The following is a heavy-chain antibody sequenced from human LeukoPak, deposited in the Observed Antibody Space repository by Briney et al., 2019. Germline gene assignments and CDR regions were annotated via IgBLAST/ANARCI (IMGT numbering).Heavy chain of an antibody. CDR2: IYYRGDT. D-gene: IGHD6-19*01. CDR1: GGLITTTTCY. CDR3: ARQPVVNRGAVASNFDS. V-gene: IGHV4-39*01. J-gene: IGHJ4*02. Sequence: SETLSLTCTVSGGLITTTTCYWGWIRQSPGKGLEWIASIYYRGDTYYNASLESRVSISIDTSKNQFSLKLNSMNAADTAVYFCARQPVVNRGAVASNFDSWGQGTLVTVST.